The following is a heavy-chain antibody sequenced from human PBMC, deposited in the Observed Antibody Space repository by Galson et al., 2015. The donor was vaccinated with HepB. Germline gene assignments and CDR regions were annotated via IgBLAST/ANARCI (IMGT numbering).Heavy chain of an antibody. J-gene: IGHJ4*02. CDR1: GFTFSTYA. Sequence: SLRLSCAASGFTFSTYAMSWVRQAPGKGLEWVSGISDNGDGKYYADSVKGRFTTSRDNSKNTLYLQMNSLRAEDTAVYYCAKLRDYYDSSGYSQIDYWGQGTLVTVSS. D-gene: IGHD3-22*01. CDR3: AKLRDYYDSSGYSQIDY. CDR2: ISDNGDGK. V-gene: IGHV3-23*01.